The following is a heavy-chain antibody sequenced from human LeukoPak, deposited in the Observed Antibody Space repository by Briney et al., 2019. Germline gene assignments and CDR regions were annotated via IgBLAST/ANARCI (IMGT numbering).Heavy chain of an antibody. D-gene: IGHD5-12*01. CDR3: ARDDGYSGYDSKGYYYYMDV. Sequence: SVKVSCKASGYTFTSYYMHWVRQAPGQGLEWMGGIIPIFGTANYAQKFQGRVTITADESTSTAYMELSSLRSEDTAVYYCARDDGYSGYDSKGYYYYMDVWGKGTTVTISS. CDR2: IIPIFGTA. J-gene: IGHJ6*03. V-gene: IGHV1-69*13. CDR1: GYTFTSYY.